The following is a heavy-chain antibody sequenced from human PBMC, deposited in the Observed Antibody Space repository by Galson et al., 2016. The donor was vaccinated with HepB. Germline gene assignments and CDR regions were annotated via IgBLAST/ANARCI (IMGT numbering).Heavy chain of an antibody. D-gene: IGHD5-18*01. CDR3: VRPPVDGGYSYGPFGY. J-gene: IGHJ4*02. CDR2: ISNDGTKN. Sequence: SLRLSCAASGFTCSSHAMHWVRQAPGKGLEWVAIISNDGTKNYYADSVKGRFTISRDLSKNPLYLQMNGLKLEDTAVYFCVRPPVDGGYSYGPFGYWGQGTMVTVSS. V-gene: IGHV3-30*04. CDR1: GFTCSSHA.